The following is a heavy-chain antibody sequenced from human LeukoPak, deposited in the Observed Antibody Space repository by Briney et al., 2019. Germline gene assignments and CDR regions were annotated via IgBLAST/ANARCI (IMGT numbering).Heavy chain of an antibody. CDR1: GGSISSGGYS. CDR3: ARGRYSSSYPYFDY. Sequence: SQTLSLTCAVSGGSISSGGYSWSWIRQPPGKGLEWIGYIYHSGSTCYNPSLKSRVTISVDRSKNQFSLKLSSVTAADTAVYYCARGRYSSSYPYFDYRGQGTLVTVSS. CDR2: IYHSGST. D-gene: IGHD6-13*01. V-gene: IGHV4-30-2*01. J-gene: IGHJ4*02.